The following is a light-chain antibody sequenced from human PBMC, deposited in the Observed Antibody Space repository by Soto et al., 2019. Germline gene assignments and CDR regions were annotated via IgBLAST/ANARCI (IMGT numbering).Light chain of an antibody. V-gene: IGLV1-44*01. J-gene: IGLJ1*01. CDR1: SSNIGSNT. CDR2: SHN. Sequence: QSVLTKPPSASGTPGQRVTISCSGSSSNIGSNTVNWYQQLPGTAPKLLIYSHNQRPSGVPDRFSGSQSGTSASLAISGLQSEDEADYYCAAWDDSLNGSVFGTGTKLTVL. CDR3: AAWDDSLNGSV.